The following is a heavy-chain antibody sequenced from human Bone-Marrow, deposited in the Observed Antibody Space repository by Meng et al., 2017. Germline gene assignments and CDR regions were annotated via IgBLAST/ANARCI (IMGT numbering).Heavy chain of an antibody. CDR2: INHSGST. D-gene: IGHD6-6*01. Sequence: VQLQQWGAGLLKPSEPLSLTCAVYGGSFSGYYWSWIRQPPGKGLEWIGEINHSGSTNYNPSLKSRVTISVDTSKNQFSLKLSSVTAADTAVYYCARGLRAARPLLFGYWGQGTLVTVSS. CDR3: ARGLRAARPLLFGY. CDR1: GGSFSGYY. J-gene: IGHJ4*02. V-gene: IGHV4-34*01.